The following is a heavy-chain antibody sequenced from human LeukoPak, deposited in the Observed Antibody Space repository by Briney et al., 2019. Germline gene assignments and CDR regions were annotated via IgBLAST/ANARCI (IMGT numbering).Heavy chain of an antibody. CDR2: IYTSGST. D-gene: IGHD3-22*01. CDR1: GGSISSYY. J-gene: IGHJ4*02. Sequence: SKTLSLTCTVSGGSISSYYWSWIRQPAGKGLEWIGRIYTSGSTNYNPSLKSRVTISGDTSKNQFSLRLSSVTAADTAVYYCARASYSYDINGWVPFDYWGQGTLVTVSS. CDR3: ARASYSYDINGWVPFDY. V-gene: IGHV4-4*07.